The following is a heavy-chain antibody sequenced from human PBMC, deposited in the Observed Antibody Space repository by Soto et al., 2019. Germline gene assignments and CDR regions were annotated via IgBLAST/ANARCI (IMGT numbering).Heavy chain of an antibody. CDR1: GDSFSSYY. CDR3: ARDYENWYFDL. CDR2: VHYSGAT. J-gene: IGHJ2*01. Sequence: PSETLSLTCAVSGDSFSSYYWSWVRQSPGKGLEWIGYVHYSGATNYNPSLKSRVTIPVDTSKNQFSLKLSSVTAADTAVYYCARDYENWYFDLWGRGTLVTVSS. V-gene: IGHV4-59*01. D-gene: IGHD5-12*01.